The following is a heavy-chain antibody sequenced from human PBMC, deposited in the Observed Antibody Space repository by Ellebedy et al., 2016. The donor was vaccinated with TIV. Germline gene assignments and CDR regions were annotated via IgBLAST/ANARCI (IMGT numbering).Heavy chain of an antibody. Sequence: GESLKISCGTSGFTFSNYWMTWVRQAPGKGLEWVANIKQDGSEKYYVDSVKGRFIISRDNAKNSLDLQMNSLRAEDTAVYYCARDKIEGPTHYDYWGQGILVTVSS. D-gene: IGHD1-26*01. V-gene: IGHV3-7*01. CDR2: IKQDGSEK. CDR1: GFTFSNYW. CDR3: ARDKIEGPTHYDY. J-gene: IGHJ4*02.